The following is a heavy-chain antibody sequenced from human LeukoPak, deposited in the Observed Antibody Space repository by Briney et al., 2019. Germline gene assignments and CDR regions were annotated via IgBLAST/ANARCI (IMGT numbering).Heavy chain of an antibody. V-gene: IGHV1-8*02. CDR2: MNPNSGNT. CDR1: GYTFTDYY. Sequence: ASVKVSCKASGYTFTDYYMHWVRQATGQGLEWMGWMNPNSGNTGYAQKFQGRVTMTRNTSIGTAYMELSSLRSEDTAVYYCARGVEMLAGAFGYWGQGTLVTVSS. CDR3: ARGVEMLAGAFGY. D-gene: IGHD5-24*01. J-gene: IGHJ4*02.